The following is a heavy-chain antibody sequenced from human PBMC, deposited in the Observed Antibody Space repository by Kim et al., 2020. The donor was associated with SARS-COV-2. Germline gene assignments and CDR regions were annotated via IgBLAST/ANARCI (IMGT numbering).Heavy chain of an antibody. D-gene: IGHD4-17*01. Sequence: YSADSVRGRFPISRYNAKNSLYLQMNSLRAEDTAVYYCARDPYGDYGMDVWGQGTTVTVSS. CDR3: ARDPYGDYGMDV. V-gene: IGHV3-21*01. J-gene: IGHJ6*02.